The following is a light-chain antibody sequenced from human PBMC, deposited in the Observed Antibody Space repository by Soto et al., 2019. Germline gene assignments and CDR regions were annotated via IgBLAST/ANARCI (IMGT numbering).Light chain of an antibody. V-gene: IGKV3-15*01. CDR2: NVS. CDR1: QNVNSN. CDR3: QQYNTLNT. J-gene: IGKJ2*01. Sequence: EIAMTQSPATLSVSPGQRATLSCRASQNVNSNLAWYQQKPGHAPSLLMYNVSTRATGFPARFNGSGSGTEFTLTISSLQSEDSAIYYCQQYNTLNTFGQGTKWIS.